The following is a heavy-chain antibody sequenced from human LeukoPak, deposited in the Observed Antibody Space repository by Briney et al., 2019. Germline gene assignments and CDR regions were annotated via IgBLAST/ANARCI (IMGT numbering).Heavy chain of an antibody. CDR2: INDSGST. D-gene: IGHD6-13*01. V-gene: IGHV4-34*01. CDR3: ARSPPTPPQLKQQLAHFDY. CDR1: GGSFSGYY. J-gene: IGHJ4*02. Sequence: PSETLSLTCAVYGGSFSGYYWSWIRQPPGKGLEWIGEINDSGSTNYNPSLKSRATISADTSKNQFSLNLSSVTAADTAVYYCARSPPTPPQLKQQLAHFDYWGQGTLVTVSS.